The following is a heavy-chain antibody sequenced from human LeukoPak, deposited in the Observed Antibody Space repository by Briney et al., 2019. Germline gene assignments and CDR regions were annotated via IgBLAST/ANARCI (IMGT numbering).Heavy chain of an antibody. CDR3: ARDGTGAVLRFLEWLKPEDAFDI. V-gene: IGHV1-8*01. Sequence: ASVKVSCKASGYTFTSYDINWVRQATGQGLEWMGWMNPNSGNTGYAQKFQGRVTMTRNTSISTAYMELSSLRSEDTAVYYCARDGTGAVLRFLEWLKPEDAFDIWGQGTMVTVSS. D-gene: IGHD3-3*01. J-gene: IGHJ3*02. CDR1: GYTFTSYD. CDR2: MNPNSGNT.